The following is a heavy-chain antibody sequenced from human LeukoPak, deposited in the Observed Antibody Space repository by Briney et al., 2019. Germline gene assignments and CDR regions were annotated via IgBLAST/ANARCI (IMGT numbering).Heavy chain of an antibody. CDR3: ARHVALVDAFDI. V-gene: IGHV4-59*08. Sequence: PSETLSLTCTVSGGSISSYHWSWIRQPPGKGLEWIGYIYYSGSTNYNPSLKSRVTISVDTSKNQFSLKLSSVTAADTAVYYCARHVALVDAFDIWGQGTMVTVSS. J-gene: IGHJ3*02. CDR2: IYYSGST. CDR1: GGSISSYH. D-gene: IGHD2-15*01.